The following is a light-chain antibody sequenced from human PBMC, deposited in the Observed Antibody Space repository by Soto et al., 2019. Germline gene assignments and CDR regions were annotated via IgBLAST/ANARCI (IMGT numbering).Light chain of an antibody. J-gene: IGLJ1*01. CDR1: SSDVGGYNY. CDR3: SSYAGSNNLL. CDR2: EVS. Sequence: QSALTQPPSASGSPGQSVTISCTGTSSDVGGYNYVSWYQQHPGKAPKLIIYEVSKRPSGVPDRFSGSKSGNTASLTVSGVQAEDEADYYCSSYAGSNNLLFGTGTKLTVL. V-gene: IGLV2-8*01.